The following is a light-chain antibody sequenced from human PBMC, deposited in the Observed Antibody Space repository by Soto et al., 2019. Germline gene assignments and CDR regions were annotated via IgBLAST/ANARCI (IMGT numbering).Light chain of an antibody. Sequence: QSALTQPPSASGSPGQSVTISCTGTSSDVGGYNYVSWYQQYPGRDPKLMIYEVTNRPSGVPDRFSGSKSGNTASLTVSGLQAEDEADYYCSSYAASNNFYFVFGGGTQLTVL. V-gene: IGLV2-8*01. CDR1: SSDVGGYNY. J-gene: IGLJ7*01. CDR2: EVT. CDR3: SSYAASNNFYFV.